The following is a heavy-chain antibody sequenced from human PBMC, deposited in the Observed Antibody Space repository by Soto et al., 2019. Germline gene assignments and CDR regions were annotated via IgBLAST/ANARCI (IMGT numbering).Heavy chain of an antibody. Sequence: SETLSRTCAVSGYSISSGYYWGWIRQPPGKGLEWIGSIYHSGSTYYNPSLKSRVTISVHTSKNQFSLKLSSVTAADTAVYYCASVLRFLEQFDPWGQGTLVTVSS. V-gene: IGHV4-38-2*01. CDR1: GYSISSGYY. J-gene: IGHJ5*02. CDR3: ASVLRFLEQFDP. D-gene: IGHD3-3*01. CDR2: IYHSGST.